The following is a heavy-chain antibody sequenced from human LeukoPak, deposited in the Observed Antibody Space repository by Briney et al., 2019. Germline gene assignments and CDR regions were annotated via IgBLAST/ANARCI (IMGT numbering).Heavy chain of an antibody. CDR1: GFTFSSYG. J-gene: IGHJ4*02. CDR2: ISYDGSNK. V-gene: IGHV3-30*18. Sequence: GGSLRLSCAASGFTFSSYGMHWVRQAPGKRLEWVAVISYDGSNKYYADSVKGRFTISRDNSKNTLYLQMNSLRAEDTAVYYCANTLSTKDGYNLPFFDYWGQGTLVTVSS. D-gene: IGHD5-24*01. CDR3: ANTLSTKDGYNLPFFDY.